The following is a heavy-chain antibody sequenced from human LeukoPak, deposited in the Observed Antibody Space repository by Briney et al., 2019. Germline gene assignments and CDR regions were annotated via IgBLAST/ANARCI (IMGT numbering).Heavy chain of an antibody. CDR3: ARDWYGMDV. CDR2: INPSSGAT. V-gene: IGHV1-2*02. Sequence: ASVKVSCKASGDAFSGYWIHWVRQAPGQGLEWIGWINPSSGATDYEQKFQGRVTMTRDTSISTAYMELSRLRSDDTAVYYCARDWYGMDVWGQGTTVTVSS. CDR1: GDAFSGYW. J-gene: IGHJ6*02.